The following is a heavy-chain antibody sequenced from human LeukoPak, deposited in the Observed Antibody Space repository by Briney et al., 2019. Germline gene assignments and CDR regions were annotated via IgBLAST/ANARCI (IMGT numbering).Heavy chain of an antibody. D-gene: IGHD2-8*01. J-gene: IGHJ6*02. CDR1: GFTFSSYA. CDR2: IWYDGSNK. CDR3: ARGPERTGVGTRYYYDMDV. Sequence: PGGSLRLSCAASGFTFSSYAMHWVRQAPGKGLEWVTIIWYDGSNKYYADSVKGRFTISRDNSKNTLYLQMNSLRAEDTAVYYCARGPERTGVGTRYYYDMDVWGQGTTVTVSS. V-gene: IGHV3-33*01.